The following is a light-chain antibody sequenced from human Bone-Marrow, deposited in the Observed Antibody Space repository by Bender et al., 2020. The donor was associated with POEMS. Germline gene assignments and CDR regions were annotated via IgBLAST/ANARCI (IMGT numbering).Light chain of an antibody. CDR1: SSNIGNNY. CDR3: EAWDSSLSVVL. Sequence: QSVLTQPPSVSAAPRQKVTISCSESSSNIGNNYVSWYQHLPGTAPKLLIYDNNKRPSGIPDRFSGSKSGTSGTLGISGLQPGDEADYYCEAWDSSLSVVLFGGGTKVTVL. V-gene: IGLV1-51*01. CDR2: DNN. J-gene: IGLJ2*01.